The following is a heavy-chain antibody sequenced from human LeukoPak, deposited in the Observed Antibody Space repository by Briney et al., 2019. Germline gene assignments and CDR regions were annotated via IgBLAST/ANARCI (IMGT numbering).Heavy chain of an antibody. Sequence: PGGSLRLSCAASGFTFSSYWMHWVRQAPGKGLEWASAISGSGGSTYYADSVKGRFTISRDNSKNTLYLQMNSLRAEDTAVYYCAKDPSKLRGGAFDIWGQGTMVTVSS. CDR1: GFTFSSYW. CDR2: ISGSGGST. V-gene: IGHV3-23*01. CDR3: AKDPSKLRGGAFDI. D-gene: IGHD3-16*01. J-gene: IGHJ3*02.